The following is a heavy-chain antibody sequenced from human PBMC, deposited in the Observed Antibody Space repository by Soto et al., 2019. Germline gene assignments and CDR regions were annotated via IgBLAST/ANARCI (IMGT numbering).Heavy chain of an antibody. CDR1: GFTFSDYE. CDR2: ISLSGTTI. CDR3: AREGGFDWVYP. V-gene: IGHV3-48*03. Sequence: EVHLVESGGGLVQPGGSLRLSCAASGFTFSDYEMNWVRQAAGKGLEWVSYISLSGTTIHYADSVKGRFTISRDIAKNSVYLQINRLRVEDTDIYYCAREGGFDWVYPWGQGTLVTVSS. J-gene: IGHJ5*02.